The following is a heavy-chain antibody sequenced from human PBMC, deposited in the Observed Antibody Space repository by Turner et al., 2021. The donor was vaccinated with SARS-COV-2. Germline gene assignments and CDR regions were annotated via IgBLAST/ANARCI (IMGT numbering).Heavy chain of an antibody. J-gene: IGHJ3*02. CDR1: GYTLIELS. D-gene: IGHD6-6*01. CDR3: ARIRSSSSVRDAYDI. Sequence: QVQLVQSGAEVKKPGASVQVSCTVSGYTLIELSLHWVRQAPGKGLEWMGGFDPEDVETIYAQKFQGRVTMTEDTSTDTAYMELSSLRSEDTAVYYCARIRSSSSVRDAYDIWGQGTMVTVSS. CDR2: FDPEDVET. V-gene: IGHV1-24*01.